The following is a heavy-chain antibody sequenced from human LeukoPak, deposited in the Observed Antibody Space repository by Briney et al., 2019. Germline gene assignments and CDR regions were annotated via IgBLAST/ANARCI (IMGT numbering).Heavy chain of an antibody. CDR3: SKDRKMRGLTAFTY. V-gene: IGHV3-23*01. CDR2: IGGSDGST. CDR1: GFTFSSYA. Sequence: PGGSLRPSCAASGFTFSSYAMSWVRQAPGKGLEWVSGIGGSDGSTFYADSVKGRFTISRDNSKNTLFLQMNSLRAEDTAVYYCSKDRKMRGLTAFTYGGQGTLVTVSS. J-gene: IGHJ4*02. D-gene: IGHD3-10*01.